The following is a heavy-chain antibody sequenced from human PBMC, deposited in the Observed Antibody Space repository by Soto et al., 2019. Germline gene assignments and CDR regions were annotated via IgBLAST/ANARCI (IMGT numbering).Heavy chain of an antibody. CDR3: ARDSVPYYYDSSNAFDI. J-gene: IGHJ3*02. Sequence: QVQLVQSGAEVKKPGASVKVSCKASGYTFTSYGISWVRQAPGQGLEWMGWISAYNGNTNYAQKLQGRVTMTTDTSTSTAYMELRSLRSDDTAMYYCARDSVPYYYDSSNAFDIWGQGTMVTVSS. CDR2: ISAYNGNT. V-gene: IGHV1-18*04. D-gene: IGHD3-22*01. CDR1: GYTFTSYG.